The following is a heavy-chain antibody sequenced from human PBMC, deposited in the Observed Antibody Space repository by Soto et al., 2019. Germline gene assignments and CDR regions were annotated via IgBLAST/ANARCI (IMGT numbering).Heavy chain of an antibody. CDR3: ARDLVDSSGYYYGFDY. D-gene: IGHD3-22*01. V-gene: IGHV1-69*08. J-gene: IGHJ4*02. CDR1: GGTFSSYT. CDR2: IIPILGIA. Sequence: QVQLVQSGAEVKKPGSSVKVSCKASGGTFSSYTISWVRQAPGQGLEWMGRIIPILGIANYAQKFQGRVTITXXKXTXXAYMELSSLRSEDTAVYYCARDLVDSSGYYYGFDYWGQGTLVTVSS.